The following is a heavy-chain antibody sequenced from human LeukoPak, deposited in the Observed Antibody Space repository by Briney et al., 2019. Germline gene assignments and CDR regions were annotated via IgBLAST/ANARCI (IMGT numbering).Heavy chain of an antibody. V-gene: IGHV1-69*13. CDR1: GGTFSSYA. CDR2: IIPIFGTA. Sequence: VASVKVSCKASGGTFSSYAISWVRQAPGQGLEWMGGIIPIFGTANYAQKFQGRVTITADESTSTAYMELSSLRSEDTAVYYCARGRKRTGYYMDVWGKGTTVTISS. J-gene: IGHJ6*03. CDR3: ARGRKRTGYYMDV.